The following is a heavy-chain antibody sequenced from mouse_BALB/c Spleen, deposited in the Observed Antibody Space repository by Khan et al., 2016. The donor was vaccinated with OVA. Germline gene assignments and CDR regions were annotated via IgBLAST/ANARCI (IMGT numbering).Heavy chain of an antibody. D-gene: IGHD2-14*01. CDR1: GFSLSRYN. Sequence: QVQLKESGPGLVAPSQSLSITCTVSGFSLSRYNIHWVRQPPGKGLEWLGMIWGGGGTDYNSTLKSRLSISTDNSKSQVFLKMNSLQTDDTARYYGARAYYRYDGYYAMDYWGQGTSVTVSS. CDR2: IWGGGGT. J-gene: IGHJ4*01. V-gene: IGHV2-6-4*01. CDR3: ARAYYRYDGYYAMDY.